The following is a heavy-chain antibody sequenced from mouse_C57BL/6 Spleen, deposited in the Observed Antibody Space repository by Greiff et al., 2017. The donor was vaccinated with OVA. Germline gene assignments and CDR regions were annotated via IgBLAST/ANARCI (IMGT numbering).Heavy chain of an antibody. Sequence: VKLVESGPELVKPGASVKISCKASGYSFTSYYIHWVKQRPGQGLEWIGWIYPGSGNTKYNEKFKGKATLTADTSSSTAYMQLSSLTSEDSAVYYCARGEDDYDGYFDYWGQGTTLTVSS. J-gene: IGHJ2*01. D-gene: IGHD2-4*01. CDR3: ARGEDDYDGYFDY. CDR2: IYPGSGNT. CDR1: GYSFTSYY. V-gene: IGHV1-66*01.